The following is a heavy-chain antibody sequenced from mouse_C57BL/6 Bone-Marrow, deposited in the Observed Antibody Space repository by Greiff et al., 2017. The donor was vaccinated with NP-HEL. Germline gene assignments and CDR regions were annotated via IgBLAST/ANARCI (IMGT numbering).Heavy chain of an antibody. D-gene: IGHD3-2*02. CDR3: TPTAQDYAMDY. CDR2: IRNKANNHAT. V-gene: IGHV6-6*01. J-gene: IGHJ4*01. Sequence: EVEVEESGGGLVQPGGSMKLSCAASGFTFSDAWMDWVRQSPEKGLEWVAEIRNKANNHATYYAESVKGRFTISRDDSKSSVYLQMNSLRAEDTGIYYCTPTAQDYAMDYWGQGTSVTVSS. CDR1: GFTFSDAW.